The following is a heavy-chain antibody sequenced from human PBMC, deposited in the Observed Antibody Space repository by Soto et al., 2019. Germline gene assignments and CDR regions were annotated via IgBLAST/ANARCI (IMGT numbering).Heavy chain of an antibody. J-gene: IGHJ5*02. D-gene: IGHD6-19*01. V-gene: IGHV3-66*01. Sequence: GGSLRLSCAASGFTVSSNYMSWVCQAPGKGLEWVSVIYRGGSTYYADSVEGRFTISRDNAKNSLYLQMNSLRAEDTAVYYCGRDGGQWLNWFDPWGQGTLVTVSS. CDR3: GRDGGQWLNWFDP. CDR2: IYRGGST. CDR1: GFTVSSNY.